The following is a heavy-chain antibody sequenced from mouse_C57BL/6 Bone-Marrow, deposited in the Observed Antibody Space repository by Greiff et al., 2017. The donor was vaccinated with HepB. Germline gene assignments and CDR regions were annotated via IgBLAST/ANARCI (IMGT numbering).Heavy chain of an antibody. CDR1: GYTFTSYS. D-gene: IGHD1-1*01. CDR3: ARRGIYGSSYPFDC. Sequence: QVQLQQSGAELARPGASVKMSCKASGYTFTSYSMHWVKQRPGQGLEWIGYINPSSGYTKYNQKFKDKATLTADKSSSTAYRQLSGLTSEDSAVYDGARRGIYGSSYPFDCWGQGTTLTVSS. CDR2: INPSSGYT. V-gene: IGHV1-4*01. J-gene: IGHJ2*01.